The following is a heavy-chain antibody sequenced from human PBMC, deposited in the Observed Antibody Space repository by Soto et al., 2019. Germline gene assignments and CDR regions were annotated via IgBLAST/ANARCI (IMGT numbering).Heavy chain of an antibody. J-gene: IGHJ4*02. CDR1: GVTVSSNY. CDR3: ARHGYNYGGGYFDY. D-gene: IGHD5-18*01. Sequence: EVQLVESGGGLVQPGGSLRLSCAASGVTVSSNYMSWVRQDPGQGLEWVSVIYSGGSTYYADSVKGRFTISRDNSKNTLYLQMNSLRDEDTAVYYCARHGYNYGGGYFDYWGQGTLVTVSS. V-gene: IGHV3-66*04. CDR2: IYSGGST.